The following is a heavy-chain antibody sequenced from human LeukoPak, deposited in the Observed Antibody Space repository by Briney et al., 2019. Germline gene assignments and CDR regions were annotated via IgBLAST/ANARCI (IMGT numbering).Heavy chain of an antibody. CDR3: ASGPLLRYFDWLLPIDY. CDR1: GGSFSGYY. D-gene: IGHD3-9*01. Sequence: SETLSLTCAVYGGSFSGYYWSWIRQPPGKGLEWIGEINHSGSTNYNPSLKSRVTISVDTSKNQFSLKLSSVTAADTAVYYCASGPLLRYFDWLLPIDYWGQGTLVTVSS. CDR2: INHSGST. J-gene: IGHJ4*02. V-gene: IGHV4-34*01.